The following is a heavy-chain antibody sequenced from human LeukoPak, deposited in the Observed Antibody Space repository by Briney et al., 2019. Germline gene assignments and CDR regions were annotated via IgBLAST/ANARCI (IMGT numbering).Heavy chain of an antibody. CDR3: ARDRQWLVDH. D-gene: IGHD6-19*01. V-gene: IGHV4-4*07. J-gene: IGHJ5*02. Sequence: SETLSLTCTVPGDSISSYYWSWIRQPAGKGLEWIGRVYVTGSTNLNPALQSRVTMTVDTSKNQFSLKLTSVTAADTAVYYCARDRQWLVDHWGQGTLVTVSS. CDR2: VYVTGST. CDR1: GDSISSYY.